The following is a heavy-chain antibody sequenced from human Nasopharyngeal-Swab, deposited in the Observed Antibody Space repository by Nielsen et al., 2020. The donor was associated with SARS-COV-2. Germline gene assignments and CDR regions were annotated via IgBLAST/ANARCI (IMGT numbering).Heavy chain of an antibody. Sequence: SLKISCAASGFTFDDYAMHWVRQAPGKGLEWVSGISRNGGSIGYADSVKGRFTISRDNAKNTLYLQMNSLRAEDTALYYCAKDIYPYSSGVIDYWGQGTLVTVSS. J-gene: IGHJ4*02. CDR3: AKDIYPYSSGVIDY. V-gene: IGHV3-9*01. D-gene: IGHD6-19*01. CDR2: ISRNGGSI. CDR1: GFTFDDYA.